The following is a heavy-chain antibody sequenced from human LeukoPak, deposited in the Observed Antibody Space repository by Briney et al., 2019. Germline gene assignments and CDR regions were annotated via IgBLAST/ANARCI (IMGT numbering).Heavy chain of an antibody. CDR1: GGTFSSYA. CDR2: IIPIFGTA. Sequence: GASVKVSCKASGGTFSSYAISWVRQAPGQGLEWMGGIIPIFGTANYAQKFQGRVTITADESTSTAYMELSSLRSEDRAVYYCARGSRGYDFWSGYYGGFDYWGQGTLVTVSS. V-gene: IGHV1-69*13. CDR3: ARGSRGYDFWSGYYGGFDY. J-gene: IGHJ4*02. D-gene: IGHD3-3*01.